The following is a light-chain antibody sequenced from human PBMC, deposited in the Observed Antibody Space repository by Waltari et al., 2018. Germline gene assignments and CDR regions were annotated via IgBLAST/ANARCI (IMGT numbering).Light chain of an antibody. CDR1: QSLLHSNGYYY. V-gene: IGKV2-28*01. J-gene: IGKJ1*01. Sequence: DMVMTMSTLSLLGLARGEASICCSSSQSLLHSNGYYYSDWYLQKPGQSPQLLIYLGSNRASGVPDRFTGSASGTDFTLKISRVEAEDVGVYYCMQALQTWTFGQGTKVEIK. CDR3: MQALQTWT. CDR2: LGS.